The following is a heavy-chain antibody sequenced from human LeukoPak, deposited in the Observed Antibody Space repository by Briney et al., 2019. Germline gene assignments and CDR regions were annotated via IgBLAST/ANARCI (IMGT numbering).Heavy chain of an antibody. J-gene: IGHJ4*02. CDR1: RFPFSIYE. Sequence: PGGSLRLSCVVSRFPFSIYEMNWVCQAPGRGLEWVSNIHSSATVKYYSDSVKGRFSISRDNAKSSLYLQMNSLRVEDTAVYYCALLTVASDFDYWGQGALVTVSS. D-gene: IGHD5-12*01. CDR2: IHSSATVK. V-gene: IGHV3-48*03. CDR3: ALLTVASDFDY.